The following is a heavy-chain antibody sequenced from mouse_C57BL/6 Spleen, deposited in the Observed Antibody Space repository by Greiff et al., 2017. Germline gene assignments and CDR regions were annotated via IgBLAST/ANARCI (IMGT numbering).Heavy chain of an antibody. J-gene: IGHJ2*01. V-gene: IGHV1-61*01. CDR1: GYTFTSYW. CDR2: IYPSDSET. CDR3: ARVDYGSSNY. D-gene: IGHD1-1*01. Sequence: QVQLQQPGAELVRPGSSVKLSCKASGYTFTSYWMDWVKQRPGQGLEWIGNIYPSDSETHYNQKFKDKATLTVDKSSSTAYMQLSSLTSEDSAVYYCARVDYGSSNYWGQGTTLTVSS.